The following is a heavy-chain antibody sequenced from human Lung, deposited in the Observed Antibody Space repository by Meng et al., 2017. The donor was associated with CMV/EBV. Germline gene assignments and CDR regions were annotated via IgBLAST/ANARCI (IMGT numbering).Heavy chain of an antibody. CDR2: ISSSSSYI. Sequence: GESXKISCAASGFTFSSYSMNWVRQAPGKGLEWVSSISSSSSYIYYADSVKGRFTISRDNAKNSLYLQMNSLRAEDTAVYYCARGESEWELLSYYYYYGMDVWGQGTXVTVYS. CDR1: GFTFSSYS. V-gene: IGHV3-21*01. J-gene: IGHJ6*02. CDR3: ARGESEWELLSYYYYYGMDV. D-gene: IGHD1-26*01.